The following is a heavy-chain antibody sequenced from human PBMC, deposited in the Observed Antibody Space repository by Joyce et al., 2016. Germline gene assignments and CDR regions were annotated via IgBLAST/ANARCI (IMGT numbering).Heavy chain of an antibody. D-gene: IGHD3/OR15-3a*01. J-gene: IGHJ4*02. CDR1: GASIHRSNYF. Sequence: QLQLQESGPGLVKPSETLSLTCSVSGASIHRSNYFCGWIRQSPGKGLAWIGNFYYTGRTQYNPSLKSRVAISVDMSKNQFFLKLRSVTAADSAVYYCARIWFKINYDFLNYFDYWGQGTLVTVSS. CDR2: FYYTGRT. V-gene: IGHV4-39*07. CDR3: ARIWFKINYDFLNYFDY.